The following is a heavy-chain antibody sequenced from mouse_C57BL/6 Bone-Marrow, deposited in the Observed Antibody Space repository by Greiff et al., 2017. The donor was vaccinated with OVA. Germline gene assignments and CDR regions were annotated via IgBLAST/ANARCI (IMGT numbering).Heavy chain of an antibody. CDR2: IDPSDSYT. V-gene: IGHV1-59*01. CDR1: GYTFTSYW. CDR3: ARGVFYAMDY. Sequence: QVQLQQPGAELVRPGTSVKLSCKASGYTFTSYWMHWVKQRPGKGLEWIGVIDPSDSYTNYNQKFKGKATLTVDTSSSTAYMQLSSLTSEDSAVYYWARGVFYAMDYWGQGTSVTVSS. J-gene: IGHJ4*01.